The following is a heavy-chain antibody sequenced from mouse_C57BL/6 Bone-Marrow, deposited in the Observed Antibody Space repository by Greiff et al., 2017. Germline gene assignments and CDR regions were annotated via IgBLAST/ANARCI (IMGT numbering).Heavy chain of an antibody. J-gene: IGHJ2*01. CDR3: TKDYYGSSPYFDD. CDR1: GFNIKDYY. D-gene: IGHD1-1*01. Sequence: VQLQQSGAELVRPGASVKLSCTASGFNIKDYYMYWVKQRPEQGLEWIGWIDPENGDTEYASKFQGKATITADTSSNTAYLQLSSLTSEDTAVYYCTKDYYGSSPYFDDWGQGTTLTVSS. V-gene: IGHV14-4*01. CDR2: IDPENGDT.